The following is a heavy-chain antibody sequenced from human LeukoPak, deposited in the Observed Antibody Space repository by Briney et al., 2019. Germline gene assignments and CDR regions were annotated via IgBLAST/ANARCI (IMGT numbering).Heavy chain of an antibody. J-gene: IGHJ4*02. V-gene: IGHV3-23*01. D-gene: IGHD2-2*01. Sequence: GGSLRLSCAASGFTLSTFRMSWVRQAPGKGLEWVSAISGSGGSTYYADSVKGRFTISRDNSKNTLYLQMNSLRAEDTAVYYCAKGCSSTSCPSGNFDYWGQGTLVTVSS. CDR1: GFTLSTFR. CDR3: AKGCSSTSCPSGNFDY. CDR2: ISGSGGST.